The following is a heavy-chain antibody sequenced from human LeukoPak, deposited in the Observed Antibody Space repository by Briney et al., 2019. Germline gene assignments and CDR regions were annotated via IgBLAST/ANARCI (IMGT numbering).Heavy chain of an antibody. J-gene: IGHJ6*03. CDR3: AASEGYCSSTSCYRTPWNYYYYYMDV. CDR1: GGSISSGSYY. D-gene: IGHD2-2*01. Sequence: SQTLSLTCTVSGGSISSGSYYWSWIRQPAGKGLEWIGRIYTSGSTNYNPSLKRRVTISVDTSKNQFSLKLSSVTAADTAVYYCAASEGYCSSTSCYRTPWNYYYYYMDVWGKGTTVTVSS. V-gene: IGHV4-61*02. CDR2: IYTSGST.